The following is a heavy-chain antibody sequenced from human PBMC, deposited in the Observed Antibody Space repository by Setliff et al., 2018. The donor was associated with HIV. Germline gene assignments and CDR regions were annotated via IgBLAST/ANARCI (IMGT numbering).Heavy chain of an antibody. D-gene: IGHD4-17*01. Sequence: PGGSLRLSCAASGFTFSSYAMNWVRQAPGKGLEWVSSISSSSSYIYYADSVKGRFTISRDNAKNSLYLQMNSLRAEDTAVYYCARSGVTTRNMDVWGKGTTVTVSS. CDR1: GFTFSSYA. V-gene: IGHV3-21*01. CDR2: ISSSSSYI. CDR3: ARSGVTTRNMDV. J-gene: IGHJ6*03.